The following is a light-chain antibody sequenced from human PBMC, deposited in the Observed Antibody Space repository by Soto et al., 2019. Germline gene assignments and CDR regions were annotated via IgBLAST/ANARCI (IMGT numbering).Light chain of an antibody. CDR3: QQYATSPLT. J-gene: IGKJ4*01. V-gene: IGKV3-20*01. CDR1: QSISASY. Sequence: EIVLTQSPDTLSLSPGESATLSCRASQSISASYLAWYQQKPGQAPRLLIHLASTRATGIPGRFSGSGSGTDFTLTISRLESEDLAVYYCQQYATSPLTFGGGTTVEIK. CDR2: LAS.